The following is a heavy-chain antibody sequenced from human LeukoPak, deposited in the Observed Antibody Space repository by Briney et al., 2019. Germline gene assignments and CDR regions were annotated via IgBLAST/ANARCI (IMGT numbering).Heavy chain of an antibody. CDR1: GNILTGYY. J-gene: IGHJ4*02. CDR2: INPTTGDT. V-gene: IGHV1-2*02. Sequence: ASVKVSCKASGNILTGYYMHWVRQAPGQGLEWVGWINPTTGDTHFAQKFQGRVTMTRDTSITTAYMEVNRLRSDDTAVYYCARDTEYWGQGTLVTVSS. CDR3: ARDTEY. D-gene: IGHD1-14*01.